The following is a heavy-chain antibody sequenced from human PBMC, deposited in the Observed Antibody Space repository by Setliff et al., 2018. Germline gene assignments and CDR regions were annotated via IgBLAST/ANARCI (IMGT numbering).Heavy chain of an antibody. Sequence: PSETLSLTCTVSGGSIGSGSFYWSWIRQPAGKGLEWIGHIYTSGSTNYNPSLKTRVTISVDTSKNQFSLKLSSVTAADTAVYYCARDVYLYDSSGYYYEMAQWYFDLWGRGTLVTVSS. CDR1: GGSIGSGSFY. V-gene: IGHV4-61*09. D-gene: IGHD3-22*01. CDR3: ARDVYLYDSSGYYYEMAQWYFDL. J-gene: IGHJ2*01. CDR2: IYTSGST.